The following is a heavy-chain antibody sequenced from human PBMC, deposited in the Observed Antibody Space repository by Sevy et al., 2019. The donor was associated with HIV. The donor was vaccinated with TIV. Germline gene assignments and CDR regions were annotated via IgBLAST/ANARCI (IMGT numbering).Heavy chain of an antibody. D-gene: IGHD6-19*01. CDR2: IIPLLGTA. V-gene: IGHV1-69*13. J-gene: IGHJ5*02. CDR3: ARDNLAVAGRGWFDP. Sequence: ASVKVSCKASGGTFTSYAISWVRQAPGLGLEWMGGIIPLLGTANYAQPFQGRVTITADESTSTVYMELSSRRSEDTAVYYCARDNLAVAGRGWFDPWGQGTLVTVSS. CDR1: GGTFTSYA.